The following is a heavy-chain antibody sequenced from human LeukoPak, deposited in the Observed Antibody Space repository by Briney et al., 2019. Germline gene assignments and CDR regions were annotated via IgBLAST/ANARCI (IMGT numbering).Heavy chain of an antibody. D-gene: IGHD5-12*01. J-gene: IGHJ4*02. CDR3: ARGGQYSGYDYDY. V-gene: IGHV1-69*13. CDR2: IIPIFGTA. CDR1: GGTFSSYA. Sequence: ASVKVSCKASGGTFSSYAISWVRQAPGQGLEWMGGIIPIFGTANYAQKFQGRVTITADESTSTADMELSSLRSEDTAVYYCARGGQYSGYDYDYWGQGTLVTVSS.